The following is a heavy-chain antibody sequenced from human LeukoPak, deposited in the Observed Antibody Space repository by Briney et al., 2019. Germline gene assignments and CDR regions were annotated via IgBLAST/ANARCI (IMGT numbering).Heavy chain of an antibody. CDR2: LTWDSVGV. CDR1: GFTFDDHA. Sequence: PGGSLRLSCAGSGFTFDDHAMHWVRQAPGEGLEWVVGLTWDSVGVGYGASVRGRFTISRDNAKNSLFLEMNSMRPEDTALYYCARGGFYPGSGNQYYFDSRGQGTLVTVSS. V-gene: IGHV3-9*01. D-gene: IGHD3-10*01. CDR3: ARGGFYPGSGNQYYFDS. J-gene: IGHJ4*02.